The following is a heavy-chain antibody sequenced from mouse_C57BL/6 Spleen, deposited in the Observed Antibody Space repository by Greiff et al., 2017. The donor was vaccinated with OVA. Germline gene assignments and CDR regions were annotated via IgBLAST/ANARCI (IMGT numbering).Heavy chain of an antibody. CDR1: GYPFPASY. CDR3: ARPIYYYGSSFSFDY. CDR2: LYPGSGNT. J-gene: IGHJ2*01. D-gene: IGHD1-1*01. Sequence: VQLQQSGAELVRPGASVKLSCKASGYPFPASYLNWVKQRPGQGLEWISRLYPGSGNTYYNEKFKGKATLTAEKSSSTAYMQLSSLTSEDSAVYFCARPIYYYGSSFSFDYWGQGTTLTVSS. V-gene: IGHV1-76*01.